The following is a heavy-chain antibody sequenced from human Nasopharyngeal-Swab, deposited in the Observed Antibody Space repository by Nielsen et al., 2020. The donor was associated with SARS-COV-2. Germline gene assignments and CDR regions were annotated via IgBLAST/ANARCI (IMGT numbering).Heavy chain of an antibody. CDR3: AGRNSEGGMADAFEI. Sequence: GGSLRLSCWGSGYSFSSYWIGWVRQMPGKGLEWMGVIYPGDSDTRYSPSFQGQVTISVDKSITTAYLQWSSLKASDTAMYYCAGRNSEGGMADAFEIWGQGTMVTVSS. V-gene: IGHV5-51*01. J-gene: IGHJ3*02. CDR2: IYPGDSDT. CDR1: GYSFSSYW. D-gene: IGHD2/OR15-2a*01.